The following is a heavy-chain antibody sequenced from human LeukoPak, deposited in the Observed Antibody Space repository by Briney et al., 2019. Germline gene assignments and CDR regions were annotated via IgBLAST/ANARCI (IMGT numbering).Heavy chain of an antibody. V-gene: IGHV1-69*04. CDR3: ARDLAGDRRYWYFDL. CDR1: GGTFSSYA. CDR2: IIPILGIA. D-gene: IGHD7-27*01. J-gene: IGHJ2*01. Sequence: SVKVSCKASGGTFSSYAISWLRQAPGQGLEWMGRIIPILGIANYAQKFQGRVTITADKSTSTAYMELSSLRSEDTAVYYCARDLAGDRRYWYFDLWGRGTLVTVSS.